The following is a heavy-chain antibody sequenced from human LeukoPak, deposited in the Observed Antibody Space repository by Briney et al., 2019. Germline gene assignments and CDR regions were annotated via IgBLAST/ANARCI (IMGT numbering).Heavy chain of an antibody. V-gene: IGHV3-30*02. J-gene: IGHJ4*02. CDR1: GFTFSNYG. Sequence: GGSLRLSCGASGFTFSNYGMLWVRQAPGKGLEWVAFIRYDGNNKLYADSMKGRFTISRDNAKNSLYLQMNSLRAEDTAVYYCAGYNWNYAVDYWGQGTLVTVSS. CDR2: IRYDGNNK. D-gene: IGHD1-7*01. CDR3: AGYNWNYAVDY.